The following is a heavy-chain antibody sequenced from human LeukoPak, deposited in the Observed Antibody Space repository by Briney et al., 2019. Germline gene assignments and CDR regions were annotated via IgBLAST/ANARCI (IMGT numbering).Heavy chain of an antibody. Sequence: PSETLSLTCTVSGDSISSGDYYWSWIRQPAGKGLEWIGRISSSGSTNYNPSLKSRVTISVDTSKNQFSLKLKSVTAADTAVYYCARGGYYGSGNDFRFDPWGQGTLVTVSS. J-gene: IGHJ5*02. V-gene: IGHV4-61*02. CDR2: ISSSGST. D-gene: IGHD3-10*01. CDR3: ARGGYYGSGNDFRFDP. CDR1: GDSISSGDYY.